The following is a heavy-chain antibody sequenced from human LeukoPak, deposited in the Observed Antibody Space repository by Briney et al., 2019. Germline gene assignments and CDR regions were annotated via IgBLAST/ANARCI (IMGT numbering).Heavy chain of an antibody. CDR2: IYYSGST. Sequence: KSSETLSLTCTVSGGSISSHYWSWIRQPPGKGLEWIGYIYYSGSTNYNPSLNSRFPISVVTSKNQFSLKLISVTAADTAVYYCARAPLYYDSSGYYFDYFDYWGQGTLVTVSS. CDR1: GGSISSHY. CDR3: ARAPLYYDSSGYYFDYFDY. V-gene: IGHV4-59*11. J-gene: IGHJ4*02. D-gene: IGHD3-22*01.